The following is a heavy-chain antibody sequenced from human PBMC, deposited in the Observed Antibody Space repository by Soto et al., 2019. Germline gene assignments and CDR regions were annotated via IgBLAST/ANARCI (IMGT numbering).Heavy chain of an antibody. D-gene: IGHD2-21*02. CDR2: INSDGSST. J-gene: IGHJ3*02. CDR3: ARDCGGDCYSLYDAFDI. Sequence: GGSLRLSCAASGFTVSSNWMHWVRQAPGKGLVWVSRINSDGSSTSYADSVKGRFTISRDNAKNTLYLQMNSLRAEDTAVYYCARDCGGDCYSLYDAFDIWGQGTMVTVSS. CDR1: GFTVSSNW. V-gene: IGHV3-74*01.